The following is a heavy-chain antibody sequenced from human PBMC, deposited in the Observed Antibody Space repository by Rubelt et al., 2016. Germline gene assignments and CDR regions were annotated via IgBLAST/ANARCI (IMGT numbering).Heavy chain of an antibody. V-gene: IGHV3-11*04. CDR2: ISSSGSTI. Sequence: GMGLEWVSYISSSGSTIYYADSVKGRFTISRDNAKNSLYLQMNSLRAGDTAVYYCARGYSSGWYGGVYGMDVWGQGTTVTVSS. D-gene: IGHD6-19*01. CDR3: ARGYSSGWYGGVYGMDV. J-gene: IGHJ6*02.